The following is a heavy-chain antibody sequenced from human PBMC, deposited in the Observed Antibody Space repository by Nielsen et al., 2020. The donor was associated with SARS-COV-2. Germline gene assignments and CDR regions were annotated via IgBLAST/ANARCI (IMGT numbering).Heavy chain of an antibody. CDR2: IYYSGST. CDR1: GGSISSGGYY. J-gene: IGHJ5*02. Sequence: SETLSLTCTVSGGSISSGGYYWSWIRQHPGKGLEWIGYIYYSGSTYYNPSLKSRVTISVDTSKNQFSLKLSSVTAADTAVYYCARDPDIHRTTGFDPWGQGTLVTVSS. CDR3: ARDPDIHRTTGFDP. D-gene: IGHD1-1*01. V-gene: IGHV4-31*03.